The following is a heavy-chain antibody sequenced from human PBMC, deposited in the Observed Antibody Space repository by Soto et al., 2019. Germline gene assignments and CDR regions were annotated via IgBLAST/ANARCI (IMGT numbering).Heavy chain of an antibody. J-gene: IGHJ6*02. V-gene: IGHV1-18*01. CDR2: ISGYNGKT. CDR3: AREGPRPYYYYGMDV. Sequence: QVQLVQSGAEVKKPGASVKVSCKSSGYTFSMSGISWVRQAPGQGLEWRGWISGYNGKTNYEQKFQDRVTMTTDTSTNMAYMEVRSLRADDTAVYYCAREGPRPYYYYGMDVWGQGTTVTVSS. CDR1: GYTFSMSG.